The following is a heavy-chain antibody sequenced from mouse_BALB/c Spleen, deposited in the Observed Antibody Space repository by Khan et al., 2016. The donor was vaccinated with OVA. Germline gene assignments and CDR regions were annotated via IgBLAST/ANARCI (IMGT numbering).Heavy chain of an antibody. V-gene: IGHV3-8*02. J-gene: IGHJ3*01. D-gene: IGHD2-14*01. Sequence: VQLKQSGPSLVKPSQTLSLTCSVTGDSITSGYWSWIRKFPGNKLEYMGYMIYSGNTYYNPSLKSRISITRHTAKNQYYLQLNSVTTEDTATYYCARSTYRYAFAYWGQGTLVTIAA. CDR3: ARSTYRYAFAY. CDR1: GDSITSGY. CDR2: MIYSGNT.